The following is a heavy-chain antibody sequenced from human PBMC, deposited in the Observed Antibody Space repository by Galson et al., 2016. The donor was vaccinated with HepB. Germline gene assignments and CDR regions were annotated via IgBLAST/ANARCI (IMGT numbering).Heavy chain of an antibody. V-gene: IGHV3-23*01. CDR1: GLTFRTYG. D-gene: IGHD6-13*01. CDR3: AKDLLGLAASGWGRPLQS. Sequence: SLRLSCAASGLTFRTYGMTWVRQAPGKGLEWVSAIGATGAGAYYANSVRGRFTISRNNSENTLYLQMNSLRAEDTAVYYCAKDLLGLAASGWGRPLQSWGQGTLVTVSS. J-gene: IGHJ4*02. CDR2: IGATGAGA.